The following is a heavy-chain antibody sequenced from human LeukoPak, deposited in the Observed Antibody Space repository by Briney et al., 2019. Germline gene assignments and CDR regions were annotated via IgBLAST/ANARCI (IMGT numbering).Heavy chain of an antibody. CDR2: LSNSASNT. V-gene: IGHV3-23*01. CDR3: ARAQLGFDP. D-gene: IGHD1-1*01. J-gene: IGHJ5*02. Sequence: GGSLRLSCAASGFAFRNYAMTWVRQAPGKGLEWVSVLSNSASNTYYADSVKGRFTISRDNSKNTLYLQMNSLRAEDTAVYYCARAQLGFDPWGQGTLVTVSS. CDR1: GFAFRNYA.